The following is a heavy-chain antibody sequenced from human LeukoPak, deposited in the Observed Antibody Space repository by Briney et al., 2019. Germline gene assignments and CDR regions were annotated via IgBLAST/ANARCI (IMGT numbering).Heavy chain of an antibody. CDR3: AKDRPLNWGYYFDY. CDR1: GFIFRNYW. CDR2: ISASGGST. D-gene: IGHD7-27*01. Sequence: PGGSLRLSCVASGFIFRNYWMSWVRQAPGKGLEWVSAISASGGSTYYVDSVKGRFTISRDTSKNTLSLQMSSLRAEDTAIYYCAKDRPLNWGYYFDYWGQGTLVTVSS. V-gene: IGHV3-23*01. J-gene: IGHJ4*02.